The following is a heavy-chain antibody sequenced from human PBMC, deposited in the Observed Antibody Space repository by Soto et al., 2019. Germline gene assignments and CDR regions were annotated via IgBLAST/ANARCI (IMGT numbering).Heavy chain of an antibody. CDR2: IYYSGST. J-gene: IGHJ6*02. D-gene: IGHD3-10*01. V-gene: IGHV4-59*01. CDR3: ARVKVRGVTKYGMDV. CDR1: GGSISSYY. Sequence: SETLSLTCTVSGGSISSYYWSWIRQPPGKGLEWIGYIYYSGSTNYNPSLKSRVTISVDTSKNQFSLKLSSVTAADTAVYYCARVKVRGVTKYGMDVWGQGTTVTVSS.